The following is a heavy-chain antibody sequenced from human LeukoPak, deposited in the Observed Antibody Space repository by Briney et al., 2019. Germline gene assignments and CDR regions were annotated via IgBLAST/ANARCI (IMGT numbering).Heavy chain of an antibody. Sequence: PGGSLRLSCAASGLTFSSRWMGWVRQPPGKGLEWVANVDQDGSEKHYVDSVKGRCTISRDNAKYSLYLQMSSLRAEDTAVYYCARRGVTGSVFDYWGQGTLVTVSS. CDR3: ARRGVTGSVFDY. CDR2: VDQDGSEK. CDR1: GLTFSSRW. V-gene: IGHV3-7*03. D-gene: IGHD1-26*01. J-gene: IGHJ4*02.